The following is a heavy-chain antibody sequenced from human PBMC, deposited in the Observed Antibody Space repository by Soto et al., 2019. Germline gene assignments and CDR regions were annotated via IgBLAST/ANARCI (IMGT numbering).Heavy chain of an antibody. CDR2: IIPAFGIP. D-gene: IGHD3-22*01. J-gene: IGHJ4*02. V-gene: IGHV1-69*12. Sequence: QVQLVQSGTEVKKPGSSVKVSCQASGGTFSIYGISWVRQAPGQGLEWMGAIIPAFGIPQYAQEFQGRVTITADESTSTAYMELTSLRSEDTAMYYCARDRYQDGSGDYYESAYWGQGTLVTVSS. CDR3: ARDRYQDGSGDYYESAY. CDR1: GGTFSIYG.